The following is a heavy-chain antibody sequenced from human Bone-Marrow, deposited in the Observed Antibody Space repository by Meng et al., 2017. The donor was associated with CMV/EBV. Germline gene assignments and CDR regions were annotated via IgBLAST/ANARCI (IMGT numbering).Heavy chain of an antibody. Sequence: SVKVSCKASGYTFTGYYMHWVRQAPGQGLEWMGRISAFLGIANYAQKLQGRVTIAADTSMSTAYMELNSQSSEDTAVYYCASEPRHCAPYDYWGQGTLVTVSS. CDR1: GYTFTGYY. CDR2: ISAFLGIA. CDR3: ASEPRHCAPYDY. D-gene: IGHD2-21*02. J-gene: IGHJ4*02. V-gene: IGHV1-69*04.